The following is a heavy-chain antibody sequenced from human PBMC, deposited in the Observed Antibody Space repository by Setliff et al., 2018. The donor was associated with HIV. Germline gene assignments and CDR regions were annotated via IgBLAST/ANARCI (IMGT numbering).Heavy chain of an antibody. D-gene: IGHD1-26*01. V-gene: IGHV3-48*01. Sequence: GGSLRLSCATSGFTFSRYVMNWVRQAPGKGLEWLAYTSTASSDIYYADSVKGRFTVAGDNAKNSLYLQMSSLTAEDTAVYYCARGPNRYSGSYSYYYYMDVWGKGTTVTVSS. CDR2: TSTASSDI. CDR1: GFTFSRYV. CDR3: ARGPNRYSGSYSYYYYMDV. J-gene: IGHJ6*03.